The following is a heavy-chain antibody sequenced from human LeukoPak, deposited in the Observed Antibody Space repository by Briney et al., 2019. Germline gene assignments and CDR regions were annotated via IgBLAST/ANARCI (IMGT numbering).Heavy chain of an antibody. CDR2: ISGDGTTT. J-gene: IGHJ4*02. V-gene: IGHV3-74*01. CDR3: ARSQFDY. Sequence: GGSLRLSCAASGFAFSSYWMLWVRQAPGKGLVWVSRISGDGTTTAYADSVKGRFTISRDNAKNILYLQMNSLRAEDAAIYYCARSQFDYWGQGILVTVSS. CDR1: GFAFSSYW.